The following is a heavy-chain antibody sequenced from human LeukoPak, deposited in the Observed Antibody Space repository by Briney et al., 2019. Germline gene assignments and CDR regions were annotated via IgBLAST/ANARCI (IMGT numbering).Heavy chain of an antibody. V-gene: IGHV4-39*01. CDR1: GGSIISRSYF. CDR2: VFYTGGT. Sequence: KPSETLSLTCTVSGGSIISRSYFWGWIRQPPGKGPEWIGSVFYTGGTYYKPSLRGRVTIFVDTSKNQFSLRLNSVTAADSAVYYCARHDFRSDYSENGWYFDLWGRGTLVTVSS. CDR3: ARHDFRSDYSENGWYFDL. D-gene: IGHD3-3*01. J-gene: IGHJ2*01.